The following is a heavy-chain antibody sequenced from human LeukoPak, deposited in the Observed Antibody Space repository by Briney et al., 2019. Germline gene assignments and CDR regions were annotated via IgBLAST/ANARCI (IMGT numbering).Heavy chain of an antibody. CDR1: GFSFSDHA. J-gene: IGHJ4*02. CDR3: AKDNHGFFDH. CDR2: ISGNGGST. V-gene: IGHV3-64*04. Sequence: GGSLRLSCSVSGFSFSDHAMYWVRQAPGKGLEYVSVISGNGGSTYYTDSVKGRFTISRDNSKKTLDLQMRGLRGEDTAVYYCAKDNHGFFDHWGQGTLVTVPS. D-gene: IGHD1-14*01.